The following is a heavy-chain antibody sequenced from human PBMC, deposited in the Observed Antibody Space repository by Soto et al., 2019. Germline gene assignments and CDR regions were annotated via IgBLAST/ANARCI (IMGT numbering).Heavy chain of an antibody. V-gene: IGHV6-1*01. J-gene: IGHJ4*02. CDR2: TYYRSKWYY. CDR3: ANDPGYSLDD. CDR1: GDSVSIYSGA. D-gene: IGHD5-12*01. Sequence: SQTLSLTCVISGDSVSIYSGAWNWIRQSPSRGLEWLGRTYYRSKWYYDYAESVKSRIIISVDTSKNQFSLQLNSVTPEDAAVDYCANDPGYSLDDWGQGTQVTVSS.